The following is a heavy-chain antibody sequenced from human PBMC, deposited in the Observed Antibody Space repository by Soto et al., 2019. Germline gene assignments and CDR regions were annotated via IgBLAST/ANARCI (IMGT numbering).Heavy chain of an antibody. CDR2: INHSGST. Sequence: SETLSLTCAVYGGSFSGYYWSWIRQPPGKGLEWIGEINHSGSTNYNPSLKSRVTISVDTSKNQFSLKLSSVTAADTAVYYCARGRREDQRPGGWFDPWGQGTLVTVYS. D-gene: IGHD2-2*01. V-gene: IGHV4-34*01. CDR1: GGSFSGYY. CDR3: ARGRREDQRPGGWFDP. J-gene: IGHJ5*02.